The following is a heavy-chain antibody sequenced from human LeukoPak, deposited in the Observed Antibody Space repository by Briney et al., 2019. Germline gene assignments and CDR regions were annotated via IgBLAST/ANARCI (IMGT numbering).Heavy chain of an antibody. Sequence: GGSLRLSCAASGFTFSSYWMSWVRQAPGKGLEWVANIKQDGSEEYYVDSVKGRFTISRDNAKNSLYLQMNSLRAEDTAVYYCARTRADILTGYPYFDYWGQGTLVTVSS. CDR3: ARTRADILTGYPYFDY. J-gene: IGHJ4*02. V-gene: IGHV3-7*01. D-gene: IGHD3-9*01. CDR2: IKQDGSEE. CDR1: GFTFSSYW.